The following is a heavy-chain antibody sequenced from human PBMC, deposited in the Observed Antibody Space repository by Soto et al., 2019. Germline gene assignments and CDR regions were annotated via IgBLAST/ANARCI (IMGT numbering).Heavy chain of an antibody. D-gene: IGHD2-2*01. J-gene: IGHJ4*02. CDR3: ARATPAGSADF. V-gene: IGHV4-34*09. CDR1: GGSFSVYY. CDR2: INHSGSS. Sequence: PSETLSLTCSVYGGSFSVYYWSWIRQPPGKGLEWIGEINHSGSSYSNPSLKSRVTISADTSKNQFSLRLTSVTAADTAVYFCARATPAGSADFWGQGTLVTVSS.